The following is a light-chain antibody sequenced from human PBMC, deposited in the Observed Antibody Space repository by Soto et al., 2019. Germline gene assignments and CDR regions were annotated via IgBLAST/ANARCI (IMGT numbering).Light chain of an antibody. CDR3: SLYASSSTV. Sequence: QSALTQPPSASGSPGQSVTISCTGTSSDVGGYNYVSWYQQHPGKAPKLMISDVSNRPSGVSNRFSGSKSGNTASLTISGLPAEEEADYCCSLYASSSTVFGGGTKLTVL. V-gene: IGLV2-14*01. CDR2: DVS. CDR1: SSDVGGYNY. J-gene: IGLJ2*01.